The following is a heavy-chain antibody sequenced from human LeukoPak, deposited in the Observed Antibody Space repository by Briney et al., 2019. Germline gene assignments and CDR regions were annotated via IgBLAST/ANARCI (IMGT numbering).Heavy chain of an antibody. D-gene: IGHD1-14*01. Sequence: GGSLRLSCAASGFTFDDYAMHWVRQAPGKGLEWVSGISWNSGSIGYADSVKGRFTISRDNAKNSLYLQMNSLRAEDTALYYCAEEGSPDPVGGFGLVYWGQGTLVTVSS. J-gene: IGHJ4*02. CDR3: AEEGSPDPVGGFGLVY. CDR1: GFTFDDYA. CDR2: ISWNSGSI. V-gene: IGHV3-9*01.